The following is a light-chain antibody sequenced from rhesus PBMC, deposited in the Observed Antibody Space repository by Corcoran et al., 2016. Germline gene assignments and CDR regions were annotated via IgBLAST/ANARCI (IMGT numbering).Light chain of an antibody. J-gene: IGKJ3*01. CDR1: QSVGST. Sequence: ETVMMQSPATLSLSPGERATLSCRASQSVGSTLAWYQQKPGQAPRLLLYYASSRATGIPDRFSGSGLWTEFPLTISSLDPEDVGVYYCQKYNDWPFTFGPGTKLDIK. CDR3: QKYNDWPFT. V-gene: IGKV3-35*02. CDR2: YAS.